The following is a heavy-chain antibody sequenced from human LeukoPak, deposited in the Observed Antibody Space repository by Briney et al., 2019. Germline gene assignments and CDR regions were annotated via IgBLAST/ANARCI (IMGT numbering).Heavy chain of an antibody. CDR2: INPSGGST. Sequence: ASVKVSRKASGYTFTSYYMHWVRQAPGQGLEWMGIINPSGGSTSYAQKFQGRVTMTRDTSTSTVYMELSSLRSEDTAVYYCARPLARGSGSYQRLDYWGQGTLVTVSS. CDR1: GYTFTSYY. CDR3: ARPLARGSGSYQRLDY. D-gene: IGHD3-10*01. J-gene: IGHJ4*02. V-gene: IGHV1-46*01.